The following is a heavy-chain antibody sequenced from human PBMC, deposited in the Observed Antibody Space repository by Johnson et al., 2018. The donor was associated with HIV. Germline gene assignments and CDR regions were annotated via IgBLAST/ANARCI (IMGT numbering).Heavy chain of an antibody. CDR1: GFTFSNAW. V-gene: IGHV3-15*01. CDR2: IKSKTDGGTT. Sequence: VQLVESGGGLVKPGGSLRLSCAASGFTFSNAWMSWVRQAPGKGLEWVGRIKSKTDGGTTDYAAPVKGRFTISRDDSKNTLYLQMNSLKTEDTAVYYCTTVVIVGATPDAFDIWGQGTMVTVSS. CDR3: TTVVIVGATPDAFDI. D-gene: IGHD1-26*01. J-gene: IGHJ3*02.